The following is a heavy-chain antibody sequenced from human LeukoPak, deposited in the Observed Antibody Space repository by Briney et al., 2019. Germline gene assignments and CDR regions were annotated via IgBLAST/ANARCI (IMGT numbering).Heavy chain of an antibody. Sequence: ASVSVSFKASGGTFSIYAISWVRQAPGQGLEWGGRIIPILGIANYAQKFQGRVTITADKSTSTAYMELSSLRSEDTAVYYCARDPVVREYQLLDYYYYGMDVWGQGTTVTVSS. CDR1: GGTFSIYA. J-gene: IGHJ6*02. CDR3: ARDPVVREYQLLDYYYYGMDV. CDR2: IIPILGIA. V-gene: IGHV1-69*04. D-gene: IGHD2-2*01.